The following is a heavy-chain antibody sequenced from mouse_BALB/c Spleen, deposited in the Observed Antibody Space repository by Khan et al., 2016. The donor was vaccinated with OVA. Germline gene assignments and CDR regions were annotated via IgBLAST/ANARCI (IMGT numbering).Heavy chain of an antibody. D-gene: IGHD1-1*01. Sequence: EVELVESGGDLVKPGGSLKLSCAASGFTFSTYGMSWVRQAPDKRLEWVATVSTGGSYTYYPDSVKGRFTISRDNAKNTLYLQMSGLKSEDTAMFYCTRQAYYYDSDGFAYWGQGTLVTVSA. V-gene: IGHV5-6*01. CDR3: TRQAYYYDSDGFAY. CDR1: GFTFSTYG. J-gene: IGHJ3*01. CDR2: VSTGGSYT.